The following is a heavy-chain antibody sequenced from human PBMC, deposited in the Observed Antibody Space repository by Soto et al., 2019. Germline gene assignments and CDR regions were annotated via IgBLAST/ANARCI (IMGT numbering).Heavy chain of an antibody. Sequence: GGSLRLSCAASGFTFSSYSMNWVRQAPGKGLEWVSSISSSSSYIYYADSVKGRFTISRDNAKNSLYLQMNSLRAEDTAVYYCARDRDTYYDILTGYDNDAFDIWGQGTLVTVSS. J-gene: IGHJ3*02. CDR2: ISSSSSYI. CDR3: ARDRDTYYDILTGYDNDAFDI. V-gene: IGHV3-21*01. CDR1: GFTFSSYS. D-gene: IGHD3-9*01.